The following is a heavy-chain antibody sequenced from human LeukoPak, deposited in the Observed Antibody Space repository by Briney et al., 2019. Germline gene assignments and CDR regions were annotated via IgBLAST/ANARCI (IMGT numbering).Heavy chain of an antibody. CDR1: GFTFSSYW. Sequence: PGESLRLSCAASGFTFSSYWMHWVRQAPGKGLVWVSRISGDGSSTNYADSVKGRFTISRDSAKNTLYLQMNSLRAEDTAVYYCVRDVGGSSFDYWGQGILVTVLS. CDR2: ISGDGSST. J-gene: IGHJ4*02. D-gene: IGHD3-16*01. CDR3: VRDVGGSSFDY. V-gene: IGHV3-74*01.